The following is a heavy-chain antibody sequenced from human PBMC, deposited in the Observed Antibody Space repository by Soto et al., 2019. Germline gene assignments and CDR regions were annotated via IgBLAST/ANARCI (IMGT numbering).Heavy chain of an antibody. D-gene: IGHD3-3*01. CDR1: GASISVGGYY. CDR3: VRGLRRRFWGVNSGAEYNFDH. V-gene: IGHV4-31*03. J-gene: IGHJ4*02. Sequence: QVQLQESGPGLVKPSQTLSLTCTVSGASISVGGYYWSWIRQQPGKGLEWLGYIYGSGNTFYNPSLRSRIFMSVDTSKNQFPLYLTSVSAADTAVYFCVRGLRRRFWGVNSGAEYNFDHWGQGTMVPVTS. CDR2: IYGSGNT.